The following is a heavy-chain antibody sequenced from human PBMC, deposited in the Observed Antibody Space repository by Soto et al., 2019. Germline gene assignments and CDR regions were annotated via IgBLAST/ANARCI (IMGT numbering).Heavy chain of an antibody. D-gene: IGHD6-13*01. CDR3: ARGWSSSWPY. Sequence: PSEKLSLTCFVSGGSISGYFWRWIRQPPGKGLEWIAFMYDTGSTNYNPSLKSRVSTSVDTSKNQFSLKLNSVTTADTAVYYCARGWSSSWPYWGQGTLVTVS. CDR1: GGSISGYF. V-gene: IGHV4-59*01. CDR2: MYDTGST. J-gene: IGHJ4*02.